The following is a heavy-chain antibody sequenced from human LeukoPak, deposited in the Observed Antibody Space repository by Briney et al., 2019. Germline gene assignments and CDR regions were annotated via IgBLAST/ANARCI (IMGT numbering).Heavy chain of an antibody. CDR2: ISTSSSTI. CDR3: ARGRADYYFDY. Sequence: GGSLRLYCAASGFTFSSYSMNWVRQAPGKGLEWVSYISTSSSTIYYADSVKGRFTVSRDNAKNSLYLHMNSLRAEDTAVYYCARGRADYYFDYWGQGTLVTVSS. V-gene: IGHV3-48*01. D-gene: IGHD2-21*02. J-gene: IGHJ4*02. CDR1: GFTFSSYS.